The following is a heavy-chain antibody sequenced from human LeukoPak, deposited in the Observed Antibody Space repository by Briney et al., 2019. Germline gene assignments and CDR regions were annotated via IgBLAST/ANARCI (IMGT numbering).Heavy chain of an antibody. D-gene: IGHD5-24*01. CDR1: GFTVSSNF. Sequence: GGSLRLSCVASGFTVSSNFMSWVRQAPGKGLEWVSVIYSGGNTYYADSVKGRFTISRDNSKNTLYLQMNSLRAEDTAVYYCARGVGDGYNYYILDYWGQGTLVTVSS. CDR2: IYSGGNT. J-gene: IGHJ4*02. CDR3: ARGVGDGYNYYILDY. V-gene: IGHV3-53*05.